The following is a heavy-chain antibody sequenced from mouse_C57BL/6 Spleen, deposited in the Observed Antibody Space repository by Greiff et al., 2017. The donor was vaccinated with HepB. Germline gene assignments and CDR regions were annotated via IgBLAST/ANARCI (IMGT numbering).Heavy chain of an antibody. D-gene: IGHD1-1*01. CDR1: GYTFTDYN. J-gene: IGHJ4*01. V-gene: IGHV1-18*01. CDR2: INPNNGGT. CDR3: ARGGIYYYGSSYEGAMDY. Sequence: EVQRVESGPELVKPGASVKIPCKASGYTFTDYNMDWVKQSHGKSLEWIGDINPNNGGTIYNQKFKGKATLTVDKSSSTAYMELRSLTSEDTAVYYCARGGIYYYGSSYEGAMDYWGQGTSVTVSS.